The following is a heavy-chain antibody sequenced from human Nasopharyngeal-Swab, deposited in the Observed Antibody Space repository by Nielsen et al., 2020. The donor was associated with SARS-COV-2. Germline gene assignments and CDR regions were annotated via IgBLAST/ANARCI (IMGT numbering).Heavy chain of an antibody. CDR3: ARHPYYDSSGYSPLYFDY. CDR2: IDPSDSYT. V-gene: IGHV5-10-1*01. J-gene: IGHJ4*02. D-gene: IGHD3-22*01. Sequence: VRQMPGKGLEWMGRIDPSDSYTNYSSSFQGHVTISADKSISTAYLQWSSLKASDTAMYYCARHPYYDSSGYSPLYFDYWGQGTLVTVSS.